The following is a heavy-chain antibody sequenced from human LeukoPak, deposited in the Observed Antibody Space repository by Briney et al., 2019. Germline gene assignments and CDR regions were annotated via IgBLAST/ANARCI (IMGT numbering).Heavy chain of an antibody. CDR3: ARVSKGQQLKLGY. D-gene: IGHD6-13*01. Sequence: SETLSLTCTVSGGSISSYYWSWIRQPPGKGLEWIGEINHSGSTNYNPSLKSRVTISVDTSKNQFSLKLSSVTAADTAVYYCARVSKGQQLKLGYWGQGTLVTVSS. CDR1: GGSISSYY. V-gene: IGHV4-34*01. J-gene: IGHJ4*02. CDR2: INHSGST.